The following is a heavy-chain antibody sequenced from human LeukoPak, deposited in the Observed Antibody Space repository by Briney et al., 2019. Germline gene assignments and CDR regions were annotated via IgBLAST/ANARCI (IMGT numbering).Heavy chain of an antibody. CDR3: ARDPTTVTKGLDI. CDR1: GDSMNSHY. V-gene: IGHV4-59*11. CDR2: ISYIGST. J-gene: IGHJ3*02. Sequence: SETLSLTCTVSGDSMNSHYWSWIRQPPGKGLEWIGYISYIGSTNYNPSLKSRVTISVDTSKNQFSLRLSSVTAADTAVYYCARDPTTVTKGLDIWGQGTVVTVPS. D-gene: IGHD4-17*01.